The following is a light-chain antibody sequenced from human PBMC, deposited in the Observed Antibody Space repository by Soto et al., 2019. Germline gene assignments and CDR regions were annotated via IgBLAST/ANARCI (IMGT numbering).Light chain of an antibody. V-gene: IGKV3-15*01. Sequence: EIVMTQSPGTLSVSPGERATLSCRASQSVSSNLAWYQQKPGQAPRLLIYGASTRATGIPARFSGSGSGTDFTLTISSLEPEDFAVYYCQQRSNWPRITFGQGTRLEIK. CDR2: GAS. CDR1: QSVSSN. CDR3: QQRSNWPRIT. J-gene: IGKJ5*01.